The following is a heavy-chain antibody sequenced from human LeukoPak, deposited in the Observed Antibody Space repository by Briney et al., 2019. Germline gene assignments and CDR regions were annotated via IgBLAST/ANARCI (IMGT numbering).Heavy chain of an antibody. CDR1: GFTVSSNY. J-gene: IGHJ4*02. CDR2: IYSGGST. CDR3: AREDTAMAMGY. Sequence: PGGSLRLSCAASGFTVSSNYMSWVRQAPEKGLEWVSVIYSGGSTYYADSVKGRFTISRDNSKNTLYLQMNSLRAEDTAVYYCAREDTAMAMGYWGQGTLVTVSS. V-gene: IGHV3-66*01. D-gene: IGHD5-18*01.